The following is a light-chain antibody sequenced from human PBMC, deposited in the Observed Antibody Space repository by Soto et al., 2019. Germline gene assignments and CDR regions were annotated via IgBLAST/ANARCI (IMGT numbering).Light chain of an antibody. CDR2: GAS. CDR3: QQYGSSPT. Sequence: ELGLMQYARKMVVYGGGVAIGCRRASQSVSSSYLAWYQQKPGQAPRLLIYGASSRATGIPDRFIGSGSGIDGSLTISSLEPDDFAVYYCQQYGSSPTFGPGTMVDI. J-gene: IGKJ3*01. V-gene: IGKV3-20*01. CDR1: QSVSSSY.